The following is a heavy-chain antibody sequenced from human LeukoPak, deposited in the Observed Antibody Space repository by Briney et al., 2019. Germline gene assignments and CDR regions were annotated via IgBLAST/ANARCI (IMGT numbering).Heavy chain of an antibody. V-gene: IGHV3-23*01. Sequence: GGSLRLSCAASGFIFSSYAMSWVRQAPGKGLEWVSAISGSGGSTYYADSVKGRFTISRGNSKNTLYLQMNSLRAEDTAVYYCAKAGIEYYYDSSAHFMDVWGQGTTVTVSS. CDR1: GFIFSSYA. CDR2: ISGSGGST. J-gene: IGHJ6*02. D-gene: IGHD3-22*01. CDR3: AKAGIEYYYDSSAHFMDV.